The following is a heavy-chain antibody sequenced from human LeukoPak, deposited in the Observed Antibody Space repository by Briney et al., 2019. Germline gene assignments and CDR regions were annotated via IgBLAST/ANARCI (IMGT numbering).Heavy chain of an antibody. CDR1: GDSISSYF. Sequence: SETLSLTCSVSGDSISSYFWSWIRQPPGKGLEWIGYFYYSGITNYNPSLKSRVSISYDTSKKQISLKLNSVTAADTAVYYCARDAFRYVGVRTYNGMGVWGQGTSVTVSS. CDR3: ARDAFRYVGVRTYNGMGV. V-gene: IGHV4-59*12. D-gene: IGHD3-16*01. CDR2: FYYSGIT. J-gene: IGHJ6*02.